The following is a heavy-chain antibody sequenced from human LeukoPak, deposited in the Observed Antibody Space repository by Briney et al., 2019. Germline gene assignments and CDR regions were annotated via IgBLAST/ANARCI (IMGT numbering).Heavy chain of an antibody. Sequence: SETLSLTCTVSSGSISSSSYYWGWIRQPPGKGLEWIGSIYYSGSIYYNPSLKSRVTISLDTSKNQFSLKLSSVTAADTAVYYCARGLVYYDFWSGYYKAQTFDYWGQGTLVTVSS. CDR1: SGSISSSSYY. CDR3: ARGLVYYDFWSGYYKAQTFDY. J-gene: IGHJ4*02. V-gene: IGHV4-39*07. CDR2: IYYSGSI. D-gene: IGHD3-3*01.